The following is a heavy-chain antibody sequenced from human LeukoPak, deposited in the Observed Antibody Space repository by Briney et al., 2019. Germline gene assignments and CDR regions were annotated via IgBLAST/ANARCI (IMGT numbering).Heavy chain of an antibody. CDR1: GYTFTSYG. Sequence: GASVKVSCKASGYTFTSYGISWVRQAPGQGLEWMGWISAYNGNTNYAQKLQGRVTMTTDTSTSTAYMELRSLRSDDTAVYHCARDGQGLLWFGEFDNWFDPWGQGTLVTVSS. CDR2: ISAYNGNT. CDR3: ARDGQGLLWFGEFDNWFDP. D-gene: IGHD3-10*01. J-gene: IGHJ5*02. V-gene: IGHV1-18*01.